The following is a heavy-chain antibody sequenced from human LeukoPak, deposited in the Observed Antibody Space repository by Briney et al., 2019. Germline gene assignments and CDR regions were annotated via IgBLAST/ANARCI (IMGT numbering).Heavy chain of an antibody. D-gene: IGHD3-10*01. J-gene: IGHJ6*03. CDR2: IIPMFGSA. CDR3: ARVGRGRGSLPNPNHYMDV. Sequence: SVKVSCKASGDIFNSYSLAWVRQAPGQGLEWMGGIIPMFGSADYAQKFQGRVKITTDHSTSTAYIELSSLSSEDTAVYFCARVGRGRGSLPNPNHYMDVWGKGTTVTVSS. V-gene: IGHV1-69*05. CDR1: GDIFNSYS.